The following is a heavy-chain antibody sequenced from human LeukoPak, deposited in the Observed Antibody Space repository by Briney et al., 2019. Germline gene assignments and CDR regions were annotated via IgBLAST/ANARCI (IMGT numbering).Heavy chain of an antibody. J-gene: IGHJ6*03. CDR1: GYSFTNNW. Sequence: GESLKISCKGSGYSFTNNWIGWVRQMPGKGLEWMGIIYPGDSDTTYSPSFQGQVTISADRSISTAYLQWSSLKASDTAMYYCARHTTYYYMDVWGKGTTVTVSS. CDR2: IYPGDSDT. CDR3: ARHTTYYYMDV. D-gene: IGHD1-26*01. V-gene: IGHV5-51*01.